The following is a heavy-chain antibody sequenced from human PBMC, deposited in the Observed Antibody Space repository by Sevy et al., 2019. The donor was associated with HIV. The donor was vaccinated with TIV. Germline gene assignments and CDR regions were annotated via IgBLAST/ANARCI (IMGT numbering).Heavy chain of an antibody. CDR3: ARESISAAGDFDY. CDR1: GGSINNYF. CDR2: IYYSGST. D-gene: IGHD6-13*01. V-gene: IGHV4-59*01. J-gene: IGHJ4*02. Sequence: SENLSLTCTVSGGSINNYFWSWIRQPPGKGLEWIGYIYYSGSTNYNPSLKSRVTISLDTSKNQLSLKLSSVTATDTAVYYCARESISAAGDFDYWGQGTPVIVSS.